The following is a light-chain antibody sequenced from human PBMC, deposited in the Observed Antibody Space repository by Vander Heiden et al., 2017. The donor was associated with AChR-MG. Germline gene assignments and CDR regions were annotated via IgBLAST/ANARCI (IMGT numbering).Light chain of an antibody. Sequence: EIVLTQSPATLSLSPGERATLSCGASQSISSNYLAWFQQKPGLAPRLLLYDASTRATGIPDRFSGSGSGTDFTLIINSLEPEDVAVDYCQHYGSKSRRWTFGQGTKVDIK. CDR2: DAS. CDR1: QSISSNY. V-gene: IGKV3D-20*01. J-gene: IGKJ1*01. CDR3: QHYGSKSRRWT.